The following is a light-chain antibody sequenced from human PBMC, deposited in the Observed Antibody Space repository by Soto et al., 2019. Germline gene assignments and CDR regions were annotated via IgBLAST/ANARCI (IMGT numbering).Light chain of an antibody. Sequence: EIVMTQSPGTVSVSPGERATLSCRASHSVSGNLAWYQQKPGQAPRLLIYGASTRATGIPPRFSGSGSETEFTLNITSLQSEDSAVYYCQQYNDWPTWTFGQGTKVEIK. CDR2: GAS. J-gene: IGKJ1*01. V-gene: IGKV3-15*01. CDR1: HSVSGN. CDR3: QQYNDWPTWT.